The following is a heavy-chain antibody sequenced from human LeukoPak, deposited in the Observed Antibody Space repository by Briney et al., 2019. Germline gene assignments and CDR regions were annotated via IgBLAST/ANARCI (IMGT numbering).Heavy chain of an antibody. J-gene: IGHJ5*02. CDR1: GGSISSGGYY. D-gene: IGHD3-10*01. CDR2: IYYSGST. Sequence: SETLSPTCTVSGGSISSGGYYWSWIRQHPGKGLEWIGYIYYSGSTYYNPYLKSRVTISVDTSKNQFSLKLSSVTAADTAVYYCARSWGAGSYPFDPWGQGTLVTVSS. V-gene: IGHV4-31*03. CDR3: ARSWGAGSYPFDP.